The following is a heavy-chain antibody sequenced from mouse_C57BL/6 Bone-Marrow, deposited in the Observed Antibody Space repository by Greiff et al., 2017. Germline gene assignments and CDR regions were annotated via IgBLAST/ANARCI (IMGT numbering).Heavy chain of an antibody. CDR3: ASAYYYPFAY. Sequence: QVQLQQSGPGLVQPSQSLSITCTVSGFSLTSYGVHWVRQSPGQGLEWLGVIWSGGSTDYNAAFISRLSISKDNSKSQVFFKMNSRQANDTAIYYCASAYYYPFAYWGQGTLVTVSA. J-gene: IGHJ3*01. CDR2: IWSGGST. D-gene: IGHD1-1*01. CDR1: GFSLTSYG. V-gene: IGHV2-2*02.